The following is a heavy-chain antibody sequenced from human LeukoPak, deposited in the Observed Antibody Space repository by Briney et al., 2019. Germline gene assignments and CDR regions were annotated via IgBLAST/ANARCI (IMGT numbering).Heavy chain of an antibody. CDR1: GGSISSSSYY. CDR2: IHYSGST. V-gene: IGHV4-39*07. D-gene: IGHD3-22*01. CDR3: ARVFRDSSGYYYPYYFDY. J-gene: IGHJ4*02. Sequence: SETLSLTCTVSGGSISSSSYYWGWIRQPPGKGLEWIGSIHYSGSTNYNPSLKSRVTISLDTSKNQFSLNLSSVTAADTAVYYCARVFRDSSGYYYPYYFDYWGQGTLVTVSS.